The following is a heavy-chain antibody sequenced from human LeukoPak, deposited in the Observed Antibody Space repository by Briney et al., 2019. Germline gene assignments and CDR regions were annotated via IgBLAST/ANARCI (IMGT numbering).Heavy chain of an antibody. V-gene: IGHV3-23*01. CDR2: ISGSGGST. Sequence: GGSLRLSCAASGFTFRDYGMHWVRQAPGKGLEWVSAISGSGGSTYYADSVKGRFTISRDNSKNTLYLQMNSLRAEDTAVYYCAKDFGYCSSTSCYGFSDYWGQGTLVTVSS. D-gene: IGHD2-2*01. CDR1: GFTFRDYG. CDR3: AKDFGYCSSTSCYGFSDY. J-gene: IGHJ4*02.